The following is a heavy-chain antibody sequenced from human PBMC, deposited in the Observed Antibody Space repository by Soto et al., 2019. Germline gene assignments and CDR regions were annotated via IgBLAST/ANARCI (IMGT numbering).Heavy chain of an antibody. J-gene: IGHJ5*02. CDR3: ARDPHEFWTSYWFDP. Sequence: ASVKVSCKTSGYTFNTYGINWVRQAPGQGLELMGWISAYDGKTTYAEKFQGRVTLTTDTSTSTAYMELRSLRSDDTAIYYCARDPHEFWTSYWFDPWGEGTPVTVPQ. D-gene: IGHD3-3*01. V-gene: IGHV1-18*01. CDR2: ISAYDGKT. CDR1: GYTFNTYG.